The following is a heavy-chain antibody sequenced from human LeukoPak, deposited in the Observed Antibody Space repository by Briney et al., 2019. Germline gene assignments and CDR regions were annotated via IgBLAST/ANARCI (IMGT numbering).Heavy chain of an antibody. V-gene: IGHV4-30-2*01. J-gene: IGHJ5*02. CDR2: IYHSGST. D-gene: IGHD3-10*01. Sequence: SQTLSLTCAVSGGSISSGGYSWSWIRQPPGKGLGWIGYIYHSGSTYYNPSLKSRVTISVDRSKNQFSLKLSSVTAADTAVYYCARAGSYYYDPWGQGTLVTVSS. CDR3: ARAGSYYYDP. CDR1: GGSISSGGYS.